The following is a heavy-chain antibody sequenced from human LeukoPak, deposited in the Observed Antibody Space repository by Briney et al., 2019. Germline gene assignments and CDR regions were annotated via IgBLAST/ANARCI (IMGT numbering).Heavy chain of an antibody. CDR3: AKDQGFGYYYLYY. Sequence: GGSLRLSCVASGFTYKRHAKSWVPKAPGKGLERVSGISATGATTYYTDSVGGRFTISRDNSKNTVYLQMSSLSAEDTAIYYCAKDQGFGYYYLYYWGQGILVTVSS. V-gene: IGHV3-23*01. CDR2: ISATGATT. J-gene: IGHJ4*02. CDR1: GFTYKRHA. D-gene: IGHD2-21*01.